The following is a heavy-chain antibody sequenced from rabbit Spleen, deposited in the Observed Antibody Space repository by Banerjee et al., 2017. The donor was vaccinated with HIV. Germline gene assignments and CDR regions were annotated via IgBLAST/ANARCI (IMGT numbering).Heavy chain of an antibody. V-gene: IGHV1S45*01. Sequence: QEQLEESGGGLVKPEGSLTLTCKASGFDLSNYYYMCWVRQAPGKGLEWIACIDSGSSGFTYFANWAKGRFIMSRTSSTKVTLQMTSLTVADTATYFCARDLVAVIGWNFYLWGQGTLVTVS. J-gene: IGHJ4*01. CDR3: ARDLVAVIGWNFYL. D-gene: IGHD1-1*01. CDR2: IDSGSSGFT. CDR1: GFDLSNYYY.